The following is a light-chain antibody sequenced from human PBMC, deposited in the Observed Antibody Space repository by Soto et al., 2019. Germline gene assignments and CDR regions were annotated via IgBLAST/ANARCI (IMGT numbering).Light chain of an antibody. J-gene: IGKJ3*01. Sequence: DIQMTQSPSTLSGSVGDRVTITCRASQTISRSLAWYQQKPGKAPSLLIYDASSLEGGVPSRFSGSGFGTEFTLTITNLQPADFATYYCQQYSDFLISFGPGTTVDFK. CDR3: QQYSDFLIS. CDR1: QTISRS. V-gene: IGKV1-5*01. CDR2: DAS.